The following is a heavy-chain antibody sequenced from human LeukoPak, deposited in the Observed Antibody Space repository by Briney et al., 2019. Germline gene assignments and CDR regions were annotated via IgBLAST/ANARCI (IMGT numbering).Heavy chain of an antibody. V-gene: IGHV3-21*01. CDR3: ARNVGRPTAYCDFWSAPTGWYGMDV. D-gene: IGHD3-3*01. J-gene: IGHJ6*02. CDR1: GFTFSSYS. CDR2: ISSSSSYI. Sequence: PGGSLRLSCAASGFTFSSYSMNWVRQAPGKGLEWVSSISSSSSYIYYADSVKGRFTISRDNAKNSLYLQMNSLRAEDTAVYYCARNVGRPTAYCDFWSAPTGWYGMDVWGQGTTVTVSS.